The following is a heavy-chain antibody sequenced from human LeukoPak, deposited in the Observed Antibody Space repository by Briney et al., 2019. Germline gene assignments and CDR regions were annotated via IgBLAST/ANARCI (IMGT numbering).Heavy chain of an antibody. V-gene: IGHV1-8*01. Sequence: GASVKVSCKASGYTFTSYDINWVRQATGQGLEWMGWMSPNSGNTGYAQKFQGRVTMTRNTSISTAYMELSSLRSEDTAVYYCARKRLDFWSGSYYFDYWGQGTLVTVSS. CDR1: GYTFTSYD. CDR3: ARKRLDFWSGSYYFDY. D-gene: IGHD3-3*01. CDR2: MSPNSGNT. J-gene: IGHJ4*02.